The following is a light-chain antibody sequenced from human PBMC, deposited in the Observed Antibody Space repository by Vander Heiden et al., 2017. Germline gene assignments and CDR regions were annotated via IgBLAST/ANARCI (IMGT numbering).Light chain of an antibody. CDR2: GAS. CDR3: QQYSGT. Sequence: EIVMTQSQATLSVSPGESATLSCRASLSVSSNLAWYQQKPGQAPRLLIYGASTRATGIPARFSGSGSGTEFTLTISGLQSEDFAVYYCQQYSGTFGQGTKVEIK. V-gene: IGKV3-15*01. J-gene: IGKJ1*01. CDR1: LSVSSN.